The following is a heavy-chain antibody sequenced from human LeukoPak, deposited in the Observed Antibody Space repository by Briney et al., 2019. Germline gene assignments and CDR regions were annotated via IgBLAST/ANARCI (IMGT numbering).Heavy chain of an antibody. CDR1: GFTFSSYS. D-gene: IGHD4-17*01. CDR3: ARDTPYGDYLICDY. CDR2: ISSSSSYI. J-gene: IGHJ4*02. V-gene: IGHV3-21*01. Sequence: GGSLRLSCAASGFTFSSYSMNWVRQAPGKGLEWVSSISSSSSYIYYADSVKGRFTISRDNAKNSLYLQMNSLRAEDTAVYYCARDTPYGDYLICDYWGQGTLVTVSS.